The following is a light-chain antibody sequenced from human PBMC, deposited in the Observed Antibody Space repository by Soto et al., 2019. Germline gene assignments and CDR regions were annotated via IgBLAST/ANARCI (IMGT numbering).Light chain of an antibody. CDR1: QSVNSN. V-gene: IGKV3-15*01. CDR3: QQYHNWPLT. J-gene: IGKJ4*01. Sequence: EIAMTQSPATLSVSPGERATLSCRASQSVNSNLAWYQQKPGQAPRLLSYGASTRATGIPARFSGSGSGTEFTVAISSLQSEDFAVYSCQQYHNWPLTVGGGTKVEI. CDR2: GAS.